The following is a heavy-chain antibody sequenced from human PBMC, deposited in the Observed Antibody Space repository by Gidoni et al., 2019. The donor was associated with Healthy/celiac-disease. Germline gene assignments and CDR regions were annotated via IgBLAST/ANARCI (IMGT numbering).Heavy chain of an antibody. Sequence: QVQLVQSGAEVKKPGSSVKVSCKASGGTFSSYAISWVRQAPGQGLEWMGRIIPILGIAKYAQKFQGRVTITADKSTSTAYMELSSLRSEDTAVYYCARDPDYYDSSGWNWFDPWGQGTLVTVSS. J-gene: IGHJ5*02. D-gene: IGHD3-22*01. CDR1: GGTFSSYA. V-gene: IGHV1-69*04. CDR2: IIPILGIA. CDR3: ARDPDYYDSSGWNWFDP.